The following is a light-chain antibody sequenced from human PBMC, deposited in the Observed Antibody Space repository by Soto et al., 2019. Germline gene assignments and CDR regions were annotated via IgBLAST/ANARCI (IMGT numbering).Light chain of an antibody. CDR1: QSFSSTF. Sequence: EILLTQSPDSLSLSPGDRATLSCRASQSFSSTFFAWYQQKPGQAPRLLIYGASSRATGIPDRFSGSVSGTDFALTISRLEPQDFAVYYCQQYASSVTFGQGTKVEIK. CDR3: QQYASSVT. CDR2: GAS. V-gene: IGKV3-20*01. J-gene: IGKJ1*01.